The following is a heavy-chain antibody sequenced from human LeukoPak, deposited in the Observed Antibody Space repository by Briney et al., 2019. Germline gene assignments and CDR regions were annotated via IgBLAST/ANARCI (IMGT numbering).Heavy chain of an antibody. V-gene: IGHV3-21*01. CDR2: ISSSSSSYI. CDR1: GFTFSSYS. Sequence: PGGSLRLSCAASGFTFSSYSMNWVRQAPGKGLEWVSSISSSSSSYIYYADSVKGRFTISRDNAKNSLYLQMNSLRAEDTAVYYCARHRGIGSGLDYWGQGTLVTVSS. D-gene: IGHD6-19*01. CDR3: ARHRGIGSGLDY. J-gene: IGHJ4*02.